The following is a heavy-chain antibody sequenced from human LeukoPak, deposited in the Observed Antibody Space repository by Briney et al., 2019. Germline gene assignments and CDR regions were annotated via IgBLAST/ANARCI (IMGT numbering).Heavy chain of an antibody. J-gene: IGHJ4*02. CDR2: ISAYNGNT. Sequence: ASVKVSCKASGYTFTSYGISWVRQAPGQGLEWMGWISAYNGNTNYAQKLQGRVTMTTDTSTSTAYMELRSLRSDDTAVYCCARDLPYSSSWDYFDYWGQGTLVTVSS. D-gene: IGHD6-13*01. CDR3: ARDLPYSSSWDYFDY. V-gene: IGHV1-18*01. CDR1: GYTFTSYG.